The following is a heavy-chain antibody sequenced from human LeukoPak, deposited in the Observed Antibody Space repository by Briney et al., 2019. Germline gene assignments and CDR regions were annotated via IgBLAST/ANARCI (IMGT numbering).Heavy chain of an antibody. Sequence: SETLSLTCTVSGGSISSRGYYWSWVRQHPGKGLEWIGFIYYSGTTYYNPSLKSRATISVDTSKNHFSLKLISVTDADTAMYYCARGTGGAAAADFDPWGQGTLVTVSS. CDR3: ARGTGGAAAADFDP. CDR2: IYYSGTT. CDR1: GGSISSRGYY. V-gene: IGHV4-31*03. D-gene: IGHD6-13*01. J-gene: IGHJ5*02.